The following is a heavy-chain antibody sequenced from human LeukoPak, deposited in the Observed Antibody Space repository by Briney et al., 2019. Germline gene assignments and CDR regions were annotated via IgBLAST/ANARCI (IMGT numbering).Heavy chain of an antibody. CDR3: ARDRFSRQLVQRYYYMYV. V-gene: IGHV3-20*04. CDR1: GFTFDDYG. Sequence: GGSLRLSCAASGFTFDDYGMSWVRQAPGKGLEWVSGINWNGGSTGYADSVKGRFTISRDNAKNSLYLQMNSLRAEDTALYYCARDRFSRQLVQRYYYMYVWGKGTTVTVSS. D-gene: IGHD6-13*01. J-gene: IGHJ6*03. CDR2: INWNGGST.